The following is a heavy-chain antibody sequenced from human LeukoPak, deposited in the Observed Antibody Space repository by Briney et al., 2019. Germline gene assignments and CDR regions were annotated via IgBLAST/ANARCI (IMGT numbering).Heavy chain of an antibody. D-gene: IGHD6-19*01. V-gene: IGHV3-23*01. Sequence: GGSLRLSCAASGFTFSSYAMSWVRQAPGKGLEWVSAISGSGGSTYYADSVKGRFTISRDNSKNALYLQMNSLRAEDTAVYYCAKDQSSGWYGYWGQGTLVTVSS. CDR1: GFTFSSYA. J-gene: IGHJ4*02. CDR2: ISGSGGST. CDR3: AKDQSSGWYGY.